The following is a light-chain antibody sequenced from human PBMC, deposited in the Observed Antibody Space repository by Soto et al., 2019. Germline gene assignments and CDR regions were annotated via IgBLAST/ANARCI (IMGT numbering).Light chain of an antibody. Sequence: QSVLTQPASVSGTPGQSITISCTGTSSNVGSYKLVSWYQQHPGKAPKLMIFEVNKRPSGVSNRFSGSKSGNTASLTISGLKVEDEADYYCCSSGGSPRYVFRTGTKVKVL. CDR2: EVN. CDR1: SSNVGSYKL. J-gene: IGLJ1*01. CDR3: CSSGGSPRYV. V-gene: IGLV2-23*02.